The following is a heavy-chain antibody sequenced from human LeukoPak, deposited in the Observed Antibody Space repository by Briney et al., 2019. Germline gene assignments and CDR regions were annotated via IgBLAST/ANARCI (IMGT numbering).Heavy chain of an antibody. CDR1: GFTFSSYG. Sequence: GGSLRLSCAASGFTFSSYGMHWVRQAPVKGLEWVAVIWYDGSNKYYADSVKGRFTISRDNSKNTLYLQMNSLRAEDTAVYYCAREWLYLGSNWGQGTLVTVSS. CDR3: AREWLYLGSN. V-gene: IGHV3-33*01. CDR2: IWYDGSNK. J-gene: IGHJ4*02. D-gene: IGHD5-12*01.